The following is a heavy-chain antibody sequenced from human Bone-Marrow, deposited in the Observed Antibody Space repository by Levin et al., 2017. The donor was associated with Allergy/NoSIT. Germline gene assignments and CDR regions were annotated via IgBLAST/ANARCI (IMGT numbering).Heavy chain of an antibody. CDR2: IRGNGYPGRR. V-gene: IGHV3-49*03. D-gene: IGHD1-14*01. CDR3: SRGPNSRNFDF. Sequence: PAGGSLRLSCAASGFTYSDYAMTWFRQAPGKGLEWVGSIRGNGYPGRREFAASVKGRFNISRDDSKNIVYLHMNNLNTGDTAVYYCSRGPNSRNFDFWGQGTLVSVSS. J-gene: IGHJ4*02. CDR1: GFTYSDYA.